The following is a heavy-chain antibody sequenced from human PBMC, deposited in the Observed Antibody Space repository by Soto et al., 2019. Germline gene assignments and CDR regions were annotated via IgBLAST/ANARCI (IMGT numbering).Heavy chain of an antibody. CDR2: IDYSGLT. D-gene: IGHD3-3*02. J-gene: IGHJ4*02. Sequence: QVQLQESGPGLVEPSQTLTLNCTVSGAPIRSSGYYWSWIRQHPGKGLEWIGYIDYSGLTYYNPSLTTRFIRSVDTSENHFSLKMTSLTAADTAAYYCARAPSYHENNAFYSYVDSWGQGALVTVSS. CDR3: ARAPSYHENNAFYSYVDS. V-gene: IGHV4-31*03. CDR1: GAPIRSSGYY.